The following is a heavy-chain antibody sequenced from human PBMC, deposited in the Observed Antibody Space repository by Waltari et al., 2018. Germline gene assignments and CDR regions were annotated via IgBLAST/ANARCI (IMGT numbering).Heavy chain of an antibody. CDR3: ARGTTIPLDY. D-gene: IGHD3-16*01. Sequence: QVQLVESGGGVVQPGGSLRLSCAASGFTFSSYGMHWVRQAPGKGLEWVALIRYDGSNKYYADSVKGRLTISRDNSKNTLYLQMNSRRGEDTAVHYCARGTTIPLDYWGQGTLVTVSS. CDR2: IRYDGSNK. CDR1: GFTFSSYG. V-gene: IGHV3-30*02. J-gene: IGHJ4*02.